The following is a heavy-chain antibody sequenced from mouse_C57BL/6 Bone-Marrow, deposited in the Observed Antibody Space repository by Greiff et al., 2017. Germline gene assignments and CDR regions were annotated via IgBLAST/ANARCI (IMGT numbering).Heavy chain of an antibody. Sequence: QVHVKQPGAELVKPGASVKLSCKASGYTFTSYWMHWVKQRPGQGLEWIEMIHPNSGSTNYNEKFKSKATLTVDKSSSTAYMQLSSLTSEDSAVYYCARDDYDWFAYWGQGTLVTVSA. J-gene: IGHJ3*01. D-gene: IGHD2-4*01. V-gene: IGHV1-64*01. CDR3: ARDDYDWFAY. CDR2: IHPNSGST. CDR1: GYTFTSYW.